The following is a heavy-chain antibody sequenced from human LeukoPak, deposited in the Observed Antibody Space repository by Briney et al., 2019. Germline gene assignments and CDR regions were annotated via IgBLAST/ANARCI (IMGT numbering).Heavy chain of an antibody. CDR3: AKDINPDYDYVWGCYRLFDY. V-gene: IGHV3-23*01. D-gene: IGHD3-16*02. CDR1: GFTFSSYA. CDR2: ISGSGGST. Sequence: RSGGSLRLSCAASGFTFSSYAMSWVRQAPGKGLEWVSAISGSGGSTYYADSVKGRFTISRDNSKNTLYLQMNSLRAEDTAVYYCAKDINPDYDYVWGCYRLFDYWGQRTLVTVSS. J-gene: IGHJ4*02.